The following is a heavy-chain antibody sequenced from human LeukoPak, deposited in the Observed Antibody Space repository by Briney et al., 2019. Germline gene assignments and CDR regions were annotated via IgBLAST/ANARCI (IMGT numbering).Heavy chain of an antibody. Sequence: ASVKVSCKASGYTFTGYYMHWVRQAPGQGLEWMGWINPNSGGTNYAQKFQGRVTMTRDTSISTAYMELSRLRSDDTAVYYCAREASSSTSDASDIWGQGTMVTVSS. J-gene: IGHJ3*02. CDR3: AREASSSTSDASDI. D-gene: IGHD6-6*01. CDR2: INPNSGGT. V-gene: IGHV1-2*02. CDR1: GYTFTGYY.